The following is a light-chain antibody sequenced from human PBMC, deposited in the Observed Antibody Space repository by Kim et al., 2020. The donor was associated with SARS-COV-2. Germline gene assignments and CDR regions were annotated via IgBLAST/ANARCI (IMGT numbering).Light chain of an antibody. J-gene: IGLJ3*02. Sequence: VALGQTVSLTCQGDSLRSYYASWYQQKPGQAPVLVIYGKNNRPSGIPDRFSGYSSGNTASLTITGAQAEDEANYYCNSRDSSGNRVFGGGTQLTVL. CDR2: GKN. CDR1: SLRSYY. V-gene: IGLV3-19*01. CDR3: NSRDSSGNRV.